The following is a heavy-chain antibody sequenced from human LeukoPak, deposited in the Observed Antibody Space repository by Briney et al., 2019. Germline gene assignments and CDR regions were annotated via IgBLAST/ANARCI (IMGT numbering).Heavy chain of an antibody. J-gene: IGHJ6*04. V-gene: IGHV3-48*03. CDR1: GFTFSSYE. D-gene: IGHD3-10*02. CDR2: ISSSGSTI. Sequence: GGSLRLSCAASGFTFSSYEMNWVRQAPGKGLEWVSYISSSGSTIYHADSVKGRFTISRDNAKNSLYLQMNSLRAEDTAVYYCAELGIAMIGGVWGKGTTVTISS. CDR3: AELGIAMIGGV.